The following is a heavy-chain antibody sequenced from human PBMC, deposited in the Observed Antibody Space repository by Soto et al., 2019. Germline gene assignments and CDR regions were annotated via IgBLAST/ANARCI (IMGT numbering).Heavy chain of an antibody. V-gene: IGHV3-33*01. CDR2: IWYDGSNK. CDR1: GFTFSSYG. J-gene: IGHJ4*02. D-gene: IGHD3-22*01. CDR3: ARGGVYYDSSGSNDY. Sequence: GGSLRLSCAASGFTFSSYGMHWVRRAPGKGLEWVAVIWYDGSNKYYADSVKGRFTISRDNSKNTLYLQMNSLRAEDTAVYYCARGGVYYDSSGSNDYWGQGTLVTVSS.